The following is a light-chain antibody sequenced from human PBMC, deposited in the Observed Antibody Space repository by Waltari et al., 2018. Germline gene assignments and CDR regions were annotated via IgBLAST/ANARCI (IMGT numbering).Light chain of an antibody. CDR3: GTWDSSLSGAV. J-gene: IGLJ7*01. CDR2: ENS. V-gene: IGLV1-51*02. CDR1: SSNIGTNY. Sequence: QSVLTLPPSVSAAPGQRVTISCSGGSSNIGTNYVSWYRQFPGTAPKLLIYENSERPSGIPGRFSGSKSGTSATLDITGLQAGDEADYYCGTWDSSLSGAVFGGGTHLTVL.